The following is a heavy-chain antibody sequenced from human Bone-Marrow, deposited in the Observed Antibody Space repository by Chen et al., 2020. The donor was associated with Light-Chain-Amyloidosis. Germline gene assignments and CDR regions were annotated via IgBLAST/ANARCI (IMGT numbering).Heavy chain of an antibody. CDR2: IKQDGSKN. CDR1: EFTFTNFW. Sequence: EVQLVESGGGLVQPGGSLRLSCKASEFTFTNFWMIWVRQAPGKGLEWVANIKQDGSKNYYVDSVKGRFTISRDNAKNSLYLQMNSLRAEDTAVYYCARDRGWWTFDIWGQGTMVTVSS. CDR3: ARDRGWWTFDI. V-gene: IGHV3-7*01. D-gene: IGHD2-8*02. J-gene: IGHJ3*02.